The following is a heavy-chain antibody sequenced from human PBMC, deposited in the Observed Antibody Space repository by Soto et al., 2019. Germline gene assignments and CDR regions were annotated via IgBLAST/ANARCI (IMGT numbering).Heavy chain of an antibody. CDR1: GYTFTSYD. CDR2: MNPNSGNT. CDR3: AREIYDSSGSLGAFDI. J-gene: IGHJ3*02. Sequence: VASVKVSCKASGYTFTSYDINWVRQATGQGLEWMGWMNPNSGNTGYAQKFQGRVTMTRNTSISTAYMELSSLRSEDTAVYYCAREIYDSSGSLGAFDIWGQGTMVTVSS. D-gene: IGHD3-22*01. V-gene: IGHV1-8*01.